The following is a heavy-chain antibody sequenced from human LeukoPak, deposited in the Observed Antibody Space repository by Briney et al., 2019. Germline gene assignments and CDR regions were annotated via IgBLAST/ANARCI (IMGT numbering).Heavy chain of an antibody. D-gene: IGHD1-26*01. V-gene: IGHV3-74*01. CDR2: INSDGSST. CDR3: AREGGIVGAFDP. J-gene: IGHJ5*02. Sequence: GGSLRLSCAASGFTFSSYWMLWVRQAPGKGLVWVSRINSDGSSTSYADSVKGRFTISRDNAKNTLYLQMNSLRAEDTAVYYCAREGGIVGAFDPWGQGTLVTVSS. CDR1: GFTFSSYW.